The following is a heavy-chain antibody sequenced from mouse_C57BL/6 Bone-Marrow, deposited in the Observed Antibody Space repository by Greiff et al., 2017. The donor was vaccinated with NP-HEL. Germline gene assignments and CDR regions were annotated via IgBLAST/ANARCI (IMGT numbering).Heavy chain of an antibody. J-gene: IGHJ1*03. CDR3: ASRSYGNYWYFDV. CDR2: IDPSDSET. V-gene: IGHV1-52*01. CDR1: GYTFTSYW. Sequence: QVQLQQPGAELVRPGSSVKLSCKASGYTFTSYWMHWVKQRPIQGLEWIGNIDPSDSETHYNQKFKDKATLTVDKSSSTAYMQLSSLTSEDSAVYYCASRSYGNYWYFDVWGTGTTVTVSS. D-gene: IGHD2-1*01.